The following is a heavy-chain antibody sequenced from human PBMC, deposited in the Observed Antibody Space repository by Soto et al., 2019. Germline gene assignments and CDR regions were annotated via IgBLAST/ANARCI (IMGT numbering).Heavy chain of an antibody. D-gene: IGHD6-6*01. V-gene: IGHV1-46*01. CDR2: INPSDGST. CDR3: ARVFGYSSSSAYFDY. J-gene: IGHJ4*02. Sequence: VASVTVSCQASGYTFTSYYMHWVRQAPGQGLEWMGIINPSDGSTSYAQKFQGRVTMTRDTSTSTVYMELSSLRAEDTAVYYCARVFGYSSSSAYFDYWGQGTLVTVSS. CDR1: GYTFTSYY.